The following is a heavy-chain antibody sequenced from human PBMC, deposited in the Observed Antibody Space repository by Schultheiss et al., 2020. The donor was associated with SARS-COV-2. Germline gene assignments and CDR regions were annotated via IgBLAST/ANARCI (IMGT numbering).Heavy chain of an antibody. CDR2: INAGNGNT. CDR1: GYTFTSYA. D-gene: IGHD6-6*01. J-gene: IGHJ6*02. CDR3: ARGEPEYSSSSRYYYYGMDV. V-gene: IGHV1-3*01. Sequence: ASVKVSCKASGYTFTSYAMHWVRQAPGQRLEWMGWINAGNGNTKYSQKFQGRVTITRDTSASTAYMELSSLRSEDTAVYYCARGEPEYSSSSRYYYYGMDVWGQGTTVTVSS.